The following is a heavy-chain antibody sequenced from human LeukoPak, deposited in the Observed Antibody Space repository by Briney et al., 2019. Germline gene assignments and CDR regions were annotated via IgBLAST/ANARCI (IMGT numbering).Heavy chain of an antibody. CDR2: IISSSGYK. CDR1: GFTFSTYS. Sequence: PGGSLRLFCAASGFTFSTYSRNWVRQAPGKGLEWVSSIISSSGYKYYADSVKVRFTISRDNATNSLYLQMNSLRAEDTAVYYCAGGSLLWGAFDIWGQGTMVTVSS. V-gene: IGHV3-21*01. D-gene: IGHD2-2*01. CDR3: AGGSLLWGAFDI. J-gene: IGHJ3*02.